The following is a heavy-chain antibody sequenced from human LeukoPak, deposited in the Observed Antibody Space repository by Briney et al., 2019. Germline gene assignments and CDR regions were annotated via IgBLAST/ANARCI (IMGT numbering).Heavy chain of an antibody. D-gene: IGHD5-12*01. CDR2: IYYSGST. J-gene: IGHJ4*02. V-gene: IGHV4-61*01. CDR3: ASVSGYPPYFDY. CDR1: GGSVSSDSYY. Sequence: SETLSLTCTVSGGSVSSDSYYWSWIRQPPGKGLEWIGYIYYSGSTNYNPSLKSRVTISVDTSKNQFSLKLSSVTAADTAVYYCASVSGYPPYFDYWGQGTLVTVSS.